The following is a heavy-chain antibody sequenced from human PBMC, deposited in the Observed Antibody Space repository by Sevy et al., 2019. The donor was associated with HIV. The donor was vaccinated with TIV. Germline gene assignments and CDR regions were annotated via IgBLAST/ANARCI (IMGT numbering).Heavy chain of an antibody. Sequence: GGSLRLSCAASGFTFDDYGMSWVRQAPGKGLEWVSGINWNGGSISYADSVRGRFTISRDNAKNSLYLQMNTLRAEDTAVYYCARGLGYYDTSGYSLFDYWGQGTLVTVSS. CDR1: GFTFDDYG. J-gene: IGHJ4*02. V-gene: IGHV3-20*04. CDR2: INWNGGSI. D-gene: IGHD3-22*01. CDR3: ARGLGYYDTSGYSLFDY.